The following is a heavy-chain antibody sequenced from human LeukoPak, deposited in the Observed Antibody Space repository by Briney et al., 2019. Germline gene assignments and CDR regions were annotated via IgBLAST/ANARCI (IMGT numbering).Heavy chain of an antibody. J-gene: IGHJ4*02. D-gene: IGHD3-16*01. CDR1: GGSFSSGSYY. Sequence: PSETLSLTCTVSGGSFSSGSYYWSWIRQPPGKGLEWIGYIYYSGSTNYNPSLKSRVTISVDTSKNQFSLKLSSVTAADTAVYYCARGRITFGGGYFDYWGQGTLVTVSS. CDR3: ARGRITFGGGYFDY. CDR2: IYYSGST. V-gene: IGHV4-61*01.